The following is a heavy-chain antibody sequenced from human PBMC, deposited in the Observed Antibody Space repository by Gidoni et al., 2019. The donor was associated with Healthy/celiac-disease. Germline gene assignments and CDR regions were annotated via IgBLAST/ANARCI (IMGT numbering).Heavy chain of an antibody. J-gene: IGHJ4*02. D-gene: IGHD2-15*01. Sequence: QVQLQESGPGLVKPSEPLSLTCTVPGGSVSSGSYYWSWFRQPPGKGLEWIGYIYYSGSTNYNPSLKSRVTISVDTSKNQFSLKLSSVTAADTAVYYCARDRPLYCSGGSCYGYWGQGTLVTVSS. CDR3: ARDRPLYCSGGSCYGY. CDR2: IYYSGST. CDR1: GGSVSSGSYY. V-gene: IGHV4-61*01.